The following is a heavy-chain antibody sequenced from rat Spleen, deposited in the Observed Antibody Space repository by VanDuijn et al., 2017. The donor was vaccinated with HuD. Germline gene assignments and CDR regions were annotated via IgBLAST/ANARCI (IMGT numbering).Heavy chain of an antibody. J-gene: IGHJ2*01. CDR1: GFTFSDFG. CDR2: FSYDGRTT. D-gene: IGHD4-3*01. Sequence: EVQLVESGGGLVQPGRSLQVSCAASGFTFSDFGIHWFRQTPAKGLEWVATFSYDGRTTYYRDSVKGRFTISRDNAKSTLYLQMDSLRSEDTATYYCATEELGRGYFDYWGQGVMVTVSS. CDR3: ATEELGRGYFDY. V-gene: IGHV5-19*01.